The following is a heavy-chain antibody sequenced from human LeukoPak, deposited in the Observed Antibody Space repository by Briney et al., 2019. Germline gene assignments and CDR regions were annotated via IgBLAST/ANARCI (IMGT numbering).Heavy chain of an antibody. D-gene: IGHD2-15*01. CDR2: INPDSGFT. CDR1: GYKFTDDY. Sequence: ASVKVSCKASGYKFTDDYMHWVRQAPGQGLEFMGWINPDSGFTNYAQKFKGRVTMTRDTSISTAYLEVRSLTSDDTAVYYCARVPYRGVYCSGGSCPRPSWFDPWGQGTLVTVSS. J-gene: IGHJ5*02. CDR3: ARVPYRGVYCSGGSCPRPSWFDP. V-gene: IGHV1-2*02.